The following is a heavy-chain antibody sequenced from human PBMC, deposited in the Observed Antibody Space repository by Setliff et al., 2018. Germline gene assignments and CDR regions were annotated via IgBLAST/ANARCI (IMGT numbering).Heavy chain of an antibody. V-gene: IGHV1-69*05. J-gene: IGHJ4*02. D-gene: IGHD3-3*01. CDR3: ARAKTFTYYNFWSGYLTGLDY. Sequence: GASVKVSCKASGGTFSSYAISWVRQAPGQGLEWMGGIIPIFGTANYAQKFQGRVTITTDESTSTAYMELSSLRSEDTAVYYCARAKTFTYYNFWSGYLTGLDYWGQGTLVTVSS. CDR2: IIPIFGTA. CDR1: GGTFSSYA.